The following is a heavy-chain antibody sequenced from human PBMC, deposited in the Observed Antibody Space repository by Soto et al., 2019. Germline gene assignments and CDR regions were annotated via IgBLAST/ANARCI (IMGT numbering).Heavy chain of an antibody. CDR1: GFPFSSYA. Sequence: GGSLRLSCAASGFPFSSYAMSWVRQAPGKGLEWVSAISGSGCSTYYADSVKGRFTISRDNSKNTLYLQMNSLRAEDTAVYYCATTKAGVVRGAAQAFDIWGQGTMVTVSS. V-gene: IGHV3-23*01. D-gene: IGHD3-10*01. J-gene: IGHJ3*02. CDR2: ISGSGCST. CDR3: ATTKAGVVRGAAQAFDI.